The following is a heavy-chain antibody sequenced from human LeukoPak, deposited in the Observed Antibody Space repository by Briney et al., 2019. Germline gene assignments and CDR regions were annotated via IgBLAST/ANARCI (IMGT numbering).Heavy chain of an antibody. D-gene: IGHD1-20*01. V-gene: IGHV5-10-1*01. CDR2: IDPSDSYT. CDR1: GYSFTSYW. Sequence: GGSLRLSCKGSGYSFTSYWISWVRQMPGKGLEWMGRIDPSDSYTNYSPSFRGHVTISADKSISTAYLQRSSLKASDTAMYYCARLGITGTTLYYFDYWGQGTLVTVSS. J-gene: IGHJ4*02. CDR3: ARLGITGTTLYYFDY.